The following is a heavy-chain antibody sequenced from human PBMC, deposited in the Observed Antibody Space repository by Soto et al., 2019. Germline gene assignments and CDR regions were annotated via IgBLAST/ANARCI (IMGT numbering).Heavy chain of an antibody. V-gene: IGHV3-7*01. Sequence: GGSLRLSCAASGFTFSSYWMSWVRQAPGKGLEWVANIKQDGSEKYYVDSVRGRFTLSRDNAKNSLQLQMNSLRAEDAAIYFCARVAYSYGWIFDYWGQGILVTVSS. CDR1: GFTFSSYW. CDR2: IKQDGSEK. J-gene: IGHJ4*01. D-gene: IGHD3-16*01. CDR3: ARVAYSYGWIFDY.